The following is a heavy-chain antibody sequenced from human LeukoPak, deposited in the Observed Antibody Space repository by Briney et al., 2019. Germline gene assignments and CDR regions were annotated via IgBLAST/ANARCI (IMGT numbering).Heavy chain of an antibody. J-gene: IGHJ4*02. D-gene: IGHD3-10*01. CDR3: AKRKDGYGSIDY. CDR1: GFTFSSYS. CDR2: ISGSGDTT. V-gene: IGHV3-23*01. Sequence: PGGSLRLSCAASGFTFSSYSMNWVRQAPGKGLEWVSVISGSGDTTYYADSVKGRFTISRDNSKLYLQMNSLRAADTAVYFCAKRKDGYGSIDYWGQGTLVTVSS.